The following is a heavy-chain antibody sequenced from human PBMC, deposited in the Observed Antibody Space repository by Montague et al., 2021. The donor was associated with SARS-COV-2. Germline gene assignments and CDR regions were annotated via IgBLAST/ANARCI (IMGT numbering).Heavy chain of an antibody. CDR2: IYFTGTT. CDR3: ARWGLNNAFDI. J-gene: IGHJ3*02. Sequence: SETLSLTCSVSGDSISRSHYFWAWIRQPPGMGLEWIGSIYFTGTTYYHPSLKSRVTISIDTSKNHFSLRLSSVTAADSAVFYCARWGLNNAFDIWGQGTMVTVSS. V-gene: IGHV4-39*02. CDR1: GDSISRSHYF. D-gene: IGHD1/OR15-1a*01.